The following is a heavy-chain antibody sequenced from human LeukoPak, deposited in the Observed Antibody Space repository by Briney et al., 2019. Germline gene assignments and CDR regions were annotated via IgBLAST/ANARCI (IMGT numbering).Heavy chain of an antibody. J-gene: IGHJ4*02. CDR3: ARVYSSSSVGDFDY. CDR2: ISYDGSNK. CDR1: GFTFSSYG. Sequence: PGGSLRLSCAASGFTFSSYGMHWVRQAPGKGLEWVAVISYDGSNKYYADSVKGRFTISRDNSKNTLYLQMNSLRAEDTAVYYCARVYSSSSVGDFDYWGQGTLVTVSS. V-gene: IGHV3-30*03. D-gene: IGHD6-6*01.